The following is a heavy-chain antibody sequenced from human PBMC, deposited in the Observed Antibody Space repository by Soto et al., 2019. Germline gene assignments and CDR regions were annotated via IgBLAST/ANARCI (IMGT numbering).Heavy chain of an antibody. CDR2: IIPIFGTA. CDR3: ASRAVVINAFDI. D-gene: IGHD3-22*01. V-gene: IGHV1-69*13. CDR1: GGTFSSYA. J-gene: IGHJ3*02. Sequence: RASVKVSCKASGGTFSSYAISWVRQAPGQGLEWMGGIIPIFGTANYAQKFQGRVTITADESTSTAYMELSSLRSEDTAVYYCASRAVVINAFDIWGQGTMVTVSS.